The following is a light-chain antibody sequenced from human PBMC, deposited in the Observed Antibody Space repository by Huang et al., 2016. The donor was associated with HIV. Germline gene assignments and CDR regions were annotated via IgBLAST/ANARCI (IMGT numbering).Light chain of an antibody. CDR1: QSLLHSNGYNY. CDR2: LGS. V-gene: IGKV2-28*01. Sequence: DIVMTQSPLSLPVTPGEPASISCRSSQSLLHSNGYNYLDWYLQKPGQSPQLRIYLGSKRASGCPDRFSGRGSGTDFTLKISRVEAEDVGVYYCMQALQTPWTFGQGTKVEIK. J-gene: IGKJ1*01. CDR3: MQALQTPWT.